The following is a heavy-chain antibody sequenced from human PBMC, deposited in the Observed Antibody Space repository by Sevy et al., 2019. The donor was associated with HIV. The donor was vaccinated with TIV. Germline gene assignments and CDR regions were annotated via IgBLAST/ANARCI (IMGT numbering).Heavy chain of an antibody. D-gene: IGHD4-17*01. CDR3: ARTSTLPISALDS. Sequence: PSETLSLTCGVSGGTFVGHYWTWIRQTPGKGLEWIGEINHRGTANYNPSLNSRVSISVDTSNNQFSLRLNSVTAADTAVYYCARTSTLPISALDSRGQGALVTVSS. V-gene: IGHV4-34*01. J-gene: IGHJ4*02. CDR1: GGTFVGHY. CDR2: INHRGTA.